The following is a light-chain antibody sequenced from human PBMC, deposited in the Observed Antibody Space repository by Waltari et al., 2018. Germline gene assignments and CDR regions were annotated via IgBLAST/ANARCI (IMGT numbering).Light chain of an antibody. J-gene: IGKJ4*01. Sequence: EIVMTQSPATLSVSPGERATLFCRASQSVSSNLAWYQQKPGQAPSLLIYDASTRATGIPARFSGSGSGTEVTLSISSLQSEDFAVYYCQQYNNWPPLTFGGGTKVEIK. CDR3: QQYNNWPPLT. CDR2: DAS. V-gene: IGKV3-15*01. CDR1: QSVSSN.